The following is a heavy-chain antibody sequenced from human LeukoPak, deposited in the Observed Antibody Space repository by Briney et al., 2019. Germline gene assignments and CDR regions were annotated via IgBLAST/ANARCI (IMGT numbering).Heavy chain of an antibody. CDR2: INHGGST. CDR3: ARRGVGGGPFDY. Sequence: PAETLSLTCAAYGGSFSGYYWSWVRQPPGKGLEWMAEINHGGSTNYNPSLKSRVTILVDTSKNQFSLKLSSVTAAGTAVYYCARRGVGGGPFDYWGQGTLVTVSS. V-gene: IGHV4-34*01. D-gene: IGHD3-16*01. CDR1: GGSFSGYY. J-gene: IGHJ4*02.